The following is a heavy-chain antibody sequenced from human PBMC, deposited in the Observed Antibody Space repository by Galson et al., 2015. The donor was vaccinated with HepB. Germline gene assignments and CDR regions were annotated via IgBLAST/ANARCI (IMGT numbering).Heavy chain of an antibody. V-gene: IGHV6-1*01. CDR1: GDSVSSNSAA. CDR2: TYFRSKWYN. D-gene: IGHD1-7*01. J-gene: IGHJ4*02. Sequence: CAISGDSVSSNSAAWNWIRQSPSRGLEWLGRTYFRSKWYNDYAVSVRSRITVNPDTSKNQFSLQLSSVTPEDTGTYYCAREEETGTTAFDYWGQGTLVTVSS. CDR3: AREEETGTTAFDY.